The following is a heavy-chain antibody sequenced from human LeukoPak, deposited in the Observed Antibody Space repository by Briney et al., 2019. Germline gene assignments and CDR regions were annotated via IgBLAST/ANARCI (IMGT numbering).Heavy chain of an antibody. J-gene: IGHJ5*02. V-gene: IGHV3-23*01. D-gene: IGHD3-9*01. Sequence: GGSLRLSCLASGFTFSSYAMSWVRQAPGKGLEWVSGTGISGDNTYYADSVKGRFTIARDDSKNTLYLQMNNLRAEDTAVYHCAREIWATGFGWFDPWGQGTLATVSS. CDR1: GFTFSSYA. CDR2: TGISGDNT. CDR3: AREIWATGFGWFDP.